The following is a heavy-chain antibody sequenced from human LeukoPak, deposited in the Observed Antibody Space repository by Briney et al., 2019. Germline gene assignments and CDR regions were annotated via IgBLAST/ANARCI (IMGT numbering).Heavy chain of an antibody. V-gene: IGHV1-2*02. CDR3: ARDLFWNDEDYYYYYIDV. D-gene: IGHD1-1*01. J-gene: IGHJ6*03. Sequence: ASVKVSCKASGYTFTGYYMHWVGQAPGQGLEWMGWINPNSGGTNYAQKFQGRVTMTRHTSISTAYMELSRLRSDDTAVYYCARDLFWNDEDYYYYYIDVWGKGTTVTVSS. CDR2: INPNSGGT. CDR1: GYTFTGYY.